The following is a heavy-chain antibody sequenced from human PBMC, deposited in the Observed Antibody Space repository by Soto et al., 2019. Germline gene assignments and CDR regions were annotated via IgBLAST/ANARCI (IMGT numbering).Heavy chain of an antibody. CDR2: ITTKAESGKT. CDR1: GFTFNNAR. Sequence: EVQLVESGGGLVEPGGSLRLSCAASGFTFNNARMSWVRQAPGKGLDWVGRITTKAESGKTDYAASGKGRFTLSRDDSRNTLFLQMNSLKTEDTAVYYCTTNSAASVGTLSYWGQGTLVTVSS. J-gene: IGHJ4*02. CDR3: TTNSAASVGTLSY. V-gene: IGHV3-15*01. D-gene: IGHD1-26*01.